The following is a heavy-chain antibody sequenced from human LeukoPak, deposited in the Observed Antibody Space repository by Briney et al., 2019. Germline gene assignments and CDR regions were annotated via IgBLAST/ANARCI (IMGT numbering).Heavy chain of an antibody. CDR3: ARAVKQLGYGLQSLGLDY. J-gene: IGHJ4*02. Sequence: NASETLSLTCTVSGGSISSYYWSWIRQPPGKGLEWIGYIYYSGSTNYNPSLKSRVTISVDTSKNQFSLKLSSVTAADTAVYYCARAVKQLGYGLQSLGLDYWGQGTLVTVPS. D-gene: IGHD5-18*01. V-gene: IGHV4-59*12. CDR2: IYYSGST. CDR1: GGSISSYY.